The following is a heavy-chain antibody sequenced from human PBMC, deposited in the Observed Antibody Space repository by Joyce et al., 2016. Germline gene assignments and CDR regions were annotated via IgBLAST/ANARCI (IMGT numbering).Heavy chain of an antibody. CDR2: ISGTSYYI. Sequence: QLVESGGGVVKPGGSLRLSCEASGSTSSSSSMSWLRQAPGKGLEWVAAISGTSYYIFHAETVRGRFTVYRDNATKTLYLQMNSLRAEDSAVFYCARGGISYYYAMDVWGQGTTVTVSS. D-gene: IGHD3-16*01. CDR1: GSTSSSSS. J-gene: IGHJ6*02. CDR3: ARGGISYYYAMDV. V-gene: IGHV3-21*01.